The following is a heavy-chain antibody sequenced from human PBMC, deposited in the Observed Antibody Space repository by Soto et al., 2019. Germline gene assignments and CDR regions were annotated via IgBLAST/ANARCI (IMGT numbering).Heavy chain of an antibody. J-gene: IGHJ4*02. V-gene: IGHV2-5*02. CDR1: GFSLSTSGVG. CDR2: IFWDDDK. D-gene: IGHD4-17*01. Sequence: QITLKESGPTLVKPTETLTLTCTFSGFSLSTSGVGVGWLRQSPGKALEWLALIFWDDDKRYKPSLRNRLTITKEASKNEVVLTVTNMDTVDTAKYFCAHRLPLTTGGVDYGGQGALVTVSS. CDR3: AHRLPLTTGGVDY.